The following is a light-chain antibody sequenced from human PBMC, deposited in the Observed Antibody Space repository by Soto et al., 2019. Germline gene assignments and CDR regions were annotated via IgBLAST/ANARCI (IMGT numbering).Light chain of an antibody. CDR1: PTVSSNY. V-gene: IGKV3-20*01. J-gene: IGKJ5*01. Sequence: EIILTRSPDTLSLFPWGRAPPSCRASPTVSSNYLAWCQQRPGQAPRLLIYGASTRAAGIPDRFSGSGSGTDFTLTITRLEPEDSAVYFCQQYTGPPTTFGQGTRLEIK. CDR3: QQYTGPPTT. CDR2: GAS.